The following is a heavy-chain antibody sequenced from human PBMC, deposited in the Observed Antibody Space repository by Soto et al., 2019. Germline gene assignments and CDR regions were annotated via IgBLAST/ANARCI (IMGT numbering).Heavy chain of an antibody. CDR2: IIPIFGTA. CDR1: GGTFSSYA. J-gene: IGHJ3*02. D-gene: IGHD3-22*01. CDR3: ARDSPTYYYDSSGYSTNAFDI. Sequence: QVQLVQSGAEVKKPGSSVKVSCKASGGTFSSYAISWVRQAPGQGLEWMGGIIPIFGTANYAQKFQGRVTITADESTSTAYMELSSLRSEHTAVSYCARDSPTYYYDSSGYSTNAFDIWVHGTMVTVSS. V-gene: IGHV1-69*01.